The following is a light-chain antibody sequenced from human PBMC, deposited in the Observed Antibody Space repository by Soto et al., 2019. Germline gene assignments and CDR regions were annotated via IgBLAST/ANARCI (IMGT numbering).Light chain of an antibody. V-gene: IGKV3-15*01. CDR1: QSVRSN. CDR2: GAS. Sequence: EIVMTQSPATLSVSPGERATLSCRAIQSVRSNLAWYQQKPGQAPRLLTSGASTRATGIPARFSASGSGTEFTLTISSLKSEDFAVYYCQQYNNWPRLTFGGGTKVDIK. J-gene: IGKJ4*01. CDR3: QQYNNWPRLT.